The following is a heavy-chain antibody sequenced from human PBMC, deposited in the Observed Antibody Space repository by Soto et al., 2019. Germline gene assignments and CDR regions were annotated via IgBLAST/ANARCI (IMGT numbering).Heavy chain of an antibody. CDR3: AKSALGDAGTGFQYWFFDR. D-gene: IGHD2-8*02. CDR1: GFSFSTYG. CDR2: ISYDGGTK. V-gene: IGHV3-30*18. Sequence: QVQLVESGGGVVQPGRSLTLSCAASGFSFSTYGMHWVRQAPGKGLVWVAVISYDGGTKYYADSVKGRFAISRDNPKNTLYLQVNSLRPEDTAVYYCAKSALGDAGTGFQYWFFDRWGRGTQVTVSS. J-gene: IGHJ2*01.